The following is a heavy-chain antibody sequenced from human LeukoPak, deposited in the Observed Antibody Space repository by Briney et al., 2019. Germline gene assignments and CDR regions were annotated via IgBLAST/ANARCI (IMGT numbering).Heavy chain of an antibody. Sequence: ASVKVSCKASGYTFTGYYMHWVRQAPGQGLEWMGWINPNSGGTNYAQKFQGWVTMTRDTSTSTAYMELSRLRSDDTAVYYCARTMYSSSWYVLDYWGQGTLVTVSS. CDR1: GYTFTGYY. CDR3: ARTMYSSSWYVLDY. J-gene: IGHJ4*02. V-gene: IGHV1-2*04. D-gene: IGHD6-13*01. CDR2: INPNSGGT.